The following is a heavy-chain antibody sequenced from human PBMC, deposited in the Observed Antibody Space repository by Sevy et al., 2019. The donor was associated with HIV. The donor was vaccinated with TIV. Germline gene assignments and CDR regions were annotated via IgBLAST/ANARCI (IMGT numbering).Heavy chain of an antibody. D-gene: IGHD2-15*01. V-gene: IGHV3-23*01. J-gene: IGHJ4*02. Sequence: GGSLRLSCAGSGFTFGGYTMNWVRQAPGRGLEWVARVSRNGGTPEYGDSAKGRFTISRDNSKNTVYLQLKELRAEDTALYYCVKEGRDDFNPYLDFWGQGFLVTVSS. CDR1: GFTFGGYT. CDR2: VSRNGGTP. CDR3: VKEGRDDFNPYLDF.